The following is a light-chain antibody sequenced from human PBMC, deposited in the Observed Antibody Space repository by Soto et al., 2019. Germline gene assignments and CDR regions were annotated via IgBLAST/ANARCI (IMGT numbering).Light chain of an antibody. V-gene: IGLV2-11*01. Sequence: QSALTQPRSVSGSPGQSVTISCTGTSSDVGGYNYVSWYQQHPGKAPKLMIYDVSKRPSGVPDRFSVSKSGNTASLTISGLQAEDEADYYCCSYEGSMVFVGGTKLTVL. J-gene: IGLJ2*01. CDR2: DVS. CDR1: SSDVGGYNY. CDR3: CSYEGSMV.